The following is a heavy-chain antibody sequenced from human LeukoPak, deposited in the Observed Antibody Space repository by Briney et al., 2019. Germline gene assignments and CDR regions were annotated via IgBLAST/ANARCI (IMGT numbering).Heavy chain of an antibody. D-gene: IGHD2-2*01. CDR1: GYTFTGYY. Sequence: GASVKVSCKASGYTFTGYYMHWVRQAPGQGLEWMGWINPNSGGTNYAQKFQGRVTMTRDTSISTAYMELSRLRSDDTAVYYCARRGYCSSTSCYARWFDPWGQGTLVTVSS. V-gene: IGHV1-2*02. J-gene: IGHJ5*02. CDR2: INPNSGGT. CDR3: ARRGYCSSTSCYARWFDP.